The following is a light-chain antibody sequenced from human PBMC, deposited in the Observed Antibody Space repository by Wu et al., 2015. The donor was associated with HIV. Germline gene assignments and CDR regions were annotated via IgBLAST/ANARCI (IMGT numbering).Light chain of an antibody. Sequence: IVMTQSPATLSVSPWERATLSCRASQSVSSNLAWYQQKPGQAPRLLIYGASTRATGIPARFSGSGSGTEFTLTISSMQSEDFAVYYCQQYNNWPPWTFGQGTKVEIK. CDR3: QQYNNWPPWT. J-gene: IGKJ1*01. V-gene: IGKV3-15*01. CDR2: GAS. CDR1: QSVSSN.